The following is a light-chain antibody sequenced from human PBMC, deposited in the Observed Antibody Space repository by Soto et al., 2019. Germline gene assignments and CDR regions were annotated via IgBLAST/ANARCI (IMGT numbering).Light chain of an antibody. V-gene: IGKV3-15*01. CDR1: QSVSGN. CDR2: GAS. J-gene: IGKJ4*01. CDR3: HQYNDWPPVT. Sequence: EIVMTQSPATLSVSPGERATLSCRASQSVSGNLAWYQQKPGQDPRVLIYGASTRATGIPARFSGSGSGTEFTLTIICLQSEDFAVYYCHQYNDWPPVTFGGGTKVETK.